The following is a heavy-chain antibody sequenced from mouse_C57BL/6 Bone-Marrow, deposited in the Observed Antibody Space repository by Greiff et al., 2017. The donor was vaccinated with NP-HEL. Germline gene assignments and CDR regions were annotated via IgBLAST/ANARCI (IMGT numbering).Heavy chain of an antibody. V-gene: IGHV1-19*01. Sequence: EVQLQQSGPVLVKPGASVKMSCKASGYTFTDYYMNWVKQSHGKSLEWIGVINPYNGGTSYNQKFKGKATLTVDKSSSTAYMELNSLTSEDSAVYYCARTDGSSSAWFAYWGQGTLVTVSA. CDR3: ARTDGSSSAWFAY. CDR2: INPYNGGT. J-gene: IGHJ3*01. CDR1: GYTFTDYY. D-gene: IGHD1-1*01.